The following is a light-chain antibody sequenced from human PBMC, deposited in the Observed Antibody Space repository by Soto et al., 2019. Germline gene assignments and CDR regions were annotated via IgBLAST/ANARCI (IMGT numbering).Light chain of an antibody. V-gene: IGKV1-5*01. CDR2: DAS. J-gene: IGKJ1*01. CDR3: QHYKAFSPWT. CDR1: QNISSW. Sequence: IQMTQSPSALSASAGDRVTITCRASQNISSWLAWYQQKAGKAPKSLIYDASSLESGVPSRMSGSGSGTEFTLTITNLQPDDSATYYCQHYKAFSPWTFGQGTKVDI.